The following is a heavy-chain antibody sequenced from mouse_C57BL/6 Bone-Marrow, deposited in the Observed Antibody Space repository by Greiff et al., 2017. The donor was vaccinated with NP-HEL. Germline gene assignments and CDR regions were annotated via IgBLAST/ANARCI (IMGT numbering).Heavy chain of an antibody. CDR1: GYTFTNYW. D-gene: IGHD3-2*02. CDR3: ARLSAQAIFAY. CDR2: IYPGGGYT. V-gene: IGHV1-63*01. Sequence: VQLQQSGAELVRPGTSVKMSCKASGYTFTNYWIGWAKQRPGHGLEWIGDIYPGGGYTNYNEKFKGKATLTADKSSSTAYMQFSSLTSEDSAIYYCARLSAQAIFAYWGQGTLVTVSA. J-gene: IGHJ3*01.